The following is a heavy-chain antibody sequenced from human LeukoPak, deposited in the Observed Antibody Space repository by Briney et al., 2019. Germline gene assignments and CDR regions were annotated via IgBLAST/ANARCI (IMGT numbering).Heavy chain of an antibody. Sequence: ASVKVSCKASGYTFTGYYMHWVRQAPGQGLEWMGWINPNSGGTNYAQKFQGRVTMTRDTSISTAYMELSRLRSDDTAVHYCARRYNWNYGMDVWGQGTTVTVSS. J-gene: IGHJ6*02. CDR2: INPNSGGT. CDR3: ARRYNWNYGMDV. D-gene: IGHD1-20*01. V-gene: IGHV1-2*02. CDR1: GYTFTGYY.